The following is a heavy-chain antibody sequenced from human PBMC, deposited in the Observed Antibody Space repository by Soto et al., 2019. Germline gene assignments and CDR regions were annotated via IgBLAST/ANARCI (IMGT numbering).Heavy chain of an antibody. D-gene: IGHD2-2*01. J-gene: IGHJ4*02. CDR1: GFTFSSYA. Sequence: GGSLRLSCAASGFTFSSYAMHWVRQAPGKGLEWVAVISYDGSNKYYADSVKGRFTISRDNSKNTLYLQMNSLRAEDTAVYYCAREGRGYCSSTSCPGLDYWGQGTLVAVSS. CDR3: AREGRGYCSSTSCPGLDY. CDR2: ISYDGSNK. V-gene: IGHV3-30-3*01.